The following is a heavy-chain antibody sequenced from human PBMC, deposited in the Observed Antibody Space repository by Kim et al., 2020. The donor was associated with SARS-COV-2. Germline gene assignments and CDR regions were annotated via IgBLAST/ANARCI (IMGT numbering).Heavy chain of an antibody. D-gene: IGHD3-9*01. Sequence: DSVKGRFTISRDHAKNSLFLHMNSLRGDDTALYYCAKDAYDDDVLTGPYEFWGQGTLVTVSS. CDR3: AKDAYDDDVLTGPYEF. J-gene: IGHJ4*01. V-gene: IGHV3-9*01.